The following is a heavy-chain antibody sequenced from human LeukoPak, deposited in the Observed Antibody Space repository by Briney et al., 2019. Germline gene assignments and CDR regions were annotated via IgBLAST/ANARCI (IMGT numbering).Heavy chain of an antibody. V-gene: IGHV3-9*01. J-gene: IGHJ4*02. Sequence: GRSLRLSCAASGFIFDDYAMHWVRQAPGKGLEWVSGSSWNSGSIGYADSVKGRFTISRDNAKNSLYLQMNSLRAEDTALYYCAKSDYYDSSGYYGYWGQGTLVTVSS. CDR3: AKSDYYDSSGYYGY. CDR2: SSWNSGSI. D-gene: IGHD3-22*01. CDR1: GFIFDDYA.